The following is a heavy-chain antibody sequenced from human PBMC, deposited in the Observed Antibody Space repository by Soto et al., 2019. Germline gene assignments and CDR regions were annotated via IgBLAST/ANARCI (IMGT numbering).Heavy chain of an antibody. CDR2: IYYSGST. J-gene: IGHJ5*02. Sequence: SETLSLTCTVSGGSISSSSYYWGWIRQPPGKGLEWIGSIYYSGSTYYNPSLKSRVTISVDTSKNQFSLKLSSVTAADTAVYYCARHAHITSFGVVIFWFDPWGQGTLVTVSS. CDR1: GGSISSSSYY. V-gene: IGHV4-39*01. D-gene: IGHD3-3*01. CDR3: ARHAHITSFGVVIFWFDP.